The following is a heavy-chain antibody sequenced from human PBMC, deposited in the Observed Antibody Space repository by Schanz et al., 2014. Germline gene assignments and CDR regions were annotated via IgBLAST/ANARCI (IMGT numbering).Heavy chain of an antibody. CDR3: AASSGWHPSTDY. CDR2: ISDSGTYT. V-gene: IGHV3-11*03. CDR1: TFTFDHYA. J-gene: IGHJ4*02. D-gene: IGHD6-19*01. Sequence: VQLLESGGGLVQPGGSLRLSCSASTFTFDHYAMTWVRQAPGKGLEWLSYISDSGTYTNYADSVKGRFTISRDNAKSSLYLQMNSLRVEDTGVYYCAASSGWHPSTDYWGQGTLVTVSS.